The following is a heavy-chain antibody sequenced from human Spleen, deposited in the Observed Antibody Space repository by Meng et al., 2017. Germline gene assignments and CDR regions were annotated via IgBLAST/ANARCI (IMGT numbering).Heavy chain of an antibody. CDR2: INPKSGDT. Sequence: ASVKVSCKPSGYNFPDYYIHWVRRAPGQGLEWMGRINPKSGDTHYAQKFQARVTMTGDTSISTAYMELSGLRSDDTAVYYCARGGLYYDFWSGYYYFDYWGQGPLVTVSS. J-gene: IGHJ4*02. V-gene: IGHV1-2*06. CDR1: GYNFPDYY. CDR3: ARGGLYYDFWSGYYYFDY. D-gene: IGHD3-3*01.